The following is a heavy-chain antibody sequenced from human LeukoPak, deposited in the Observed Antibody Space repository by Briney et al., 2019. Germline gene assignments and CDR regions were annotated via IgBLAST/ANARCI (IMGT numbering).Heavy chain of an antibody. V-gene: IGHV1-46*01. CDR2: INPSGGST. CDR3: ARGILEWLSDHNNWFDP. Sequence: ASVKVSCKASGYTFTSYYMHWVRQAPGQGLEGMGIINPSGGSTSYAQKFQGRVTMTRDTSTSTVYMELSSLRSEDTAVYYCARGILEWLSDHNNWFDPWGQGTLVTVSS. J-gene: IGHJ5*02. CDR1: GYTFTSYY. D-gene: IGHD3-3*01.